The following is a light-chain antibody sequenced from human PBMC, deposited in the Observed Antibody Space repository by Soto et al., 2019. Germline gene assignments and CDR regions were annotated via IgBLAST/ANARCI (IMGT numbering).Light chain of an antibody. CDR2: DDS. CDR3: GTWDESLGAGV. J-gene: IGLJ2*01. V-gene: IGLV1-51*01. Sequence: QSVLTQPASLSAPPGETVTISCSGRGSNIGRNNVSWYRQFPGTAPQLLIYDDSKRHSGGPDRLSGYTYGTSTALAIAGRQPGDEDVYYCGTWDESLGAGVFGGGTKLTVL. CDR1: GSNIGRNN.